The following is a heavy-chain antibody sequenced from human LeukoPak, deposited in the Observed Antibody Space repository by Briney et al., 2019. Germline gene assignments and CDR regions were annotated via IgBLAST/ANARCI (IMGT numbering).Heavy chain of an antibody. CDR3: ASLGTLRS. J-gene: IGHJ5*02. D-gene: IGHD7-27*01. CDR1: GGSINSYY. Sequence: SETLSLTCTVSGGSINSYYWSWIRQPPGKGLEWIGSISYSGTNYNNPSLKSRVSISIDTSKNQFSVKLTSVTAADTAMYYCASLGTLRSWGQGTLVTVSS. V-gene: IGHV4-59*05. CDR2: ISYSGTN.